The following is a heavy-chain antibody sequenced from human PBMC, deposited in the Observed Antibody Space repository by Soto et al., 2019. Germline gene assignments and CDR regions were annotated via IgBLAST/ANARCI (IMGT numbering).Heavy chain of an antibody. CDR2: IYPADSDT. Sequence: EVQLVQSGAEVKKSGESLKISCKGSGYNFSNYWIAWLRQMPGKGLEWMGIIYPADSDTRYSPSFQGQVSISADKSLSTADLQWSSLKASDTAMYYWATLRDWGMRYWGQGTLVTVSS. J-gene: IGHJ4*02. D-gene: IGHD7-27*01. CDR1: GYNFSNYW. V-gene: IGHV5-51*03. CDR3: ATLRDWGMRY.